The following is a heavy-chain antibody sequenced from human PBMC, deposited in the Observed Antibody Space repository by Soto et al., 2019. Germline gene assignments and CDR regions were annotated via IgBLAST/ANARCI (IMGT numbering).Heavy chain of an antibody. CDR3: TRGPRPISTGTGAY. V-gene: IGHV3-23*01. D-gene: IGHD3-10*01. Sequence: GGSLRLSCAASGFTFISYAMSWVRQAPGKGLEWVSTISGSGDGTYYADSVKGRFTVSRDNVNDTLYLQMNNLRAEDSGLYYCTRGPRPISTGTGAYWGQGTQVTVSS. CDR2: ISGSGDGT. CDR1: GFTFISYA. J-gene: IGHJ4*02.